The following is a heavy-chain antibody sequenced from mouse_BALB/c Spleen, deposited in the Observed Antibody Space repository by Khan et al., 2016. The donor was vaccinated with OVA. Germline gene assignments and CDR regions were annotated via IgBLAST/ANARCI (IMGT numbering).Heavy chain of an antibody. CDR2: ISYSGST. CDR3: ARKNYYGEAVDY. J-gene: IGHJ4*01. Sequence: EVKLLESGPGLVKPSQSLSLTCTVTGYSITSNYAWNWIRQFPGNKLEWMGYISYSGSTSYNPSLKSRISITRDTSKNQFFLQLNSVTTEDTATSYGARKNYYGEAVDYWGQGTSVTVSS. CDR1: GYSITSNYA. D-gene: IGHD1-2*01. V-gene: IGHV3-2*02.